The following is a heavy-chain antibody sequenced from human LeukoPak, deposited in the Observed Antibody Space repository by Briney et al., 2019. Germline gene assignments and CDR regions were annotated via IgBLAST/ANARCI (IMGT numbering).Heavy chain of an antibody. Sequence: GGSLRLSCAASGFTVSSYEMNWVRQAPGKGLEWVSYISSSGSVKFYADSVKGRFTISRDNAKNSLYLQMNSLRDEDTAVYYCARGDILTGYDAFDIWGQGTMVTVSS. CDR3: ARGDILTGYDAFDI. D-gene: IGHD3-9*01. CDR1: GFTVSSYE. CDR2: ISSSGSVK. J-gene: IGHJ3*02. V-gene: IGHV3-48*03.